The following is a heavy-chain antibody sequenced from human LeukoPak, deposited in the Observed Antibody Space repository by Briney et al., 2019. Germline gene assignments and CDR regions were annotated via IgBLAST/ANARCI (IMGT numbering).Heavy chain of an antibody. D-gene: IGHD7-27*01. CDR2: TYYRSRWYT. J-gene: IGHJ5*01. CDR3: ARSLRGTYLGALDS. Sequence: SQTLSLTCVVTGDSVSNYSAAWKWIRQSPSRGLEWLGRTYYRSRWYTDYAPAMKSRITVSPDTSKNQFSLQVNSVTPEDTAVYYCARSLRGTYLGALDSWGQGTLVTASS. V-gene: IGHV6-1*01. CDR1: GDSVSNYSAA.